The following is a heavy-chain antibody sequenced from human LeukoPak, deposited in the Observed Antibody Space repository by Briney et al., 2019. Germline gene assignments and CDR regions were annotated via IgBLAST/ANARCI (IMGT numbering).Heavy chain of an antibody. J-gene: IGHJ3*02. CDR1: GFTVSSNY. CDR2: IYSGGTT. V-gene: IGHV3-53*01. CDR3: ARGPVTKFEI. Sequence: GGSLRLSCAASGFTVSSNYMSWVRQAPGKGLEWISVIYSGGTTYYADSVKGRFTISRDNSNNTLYLQMHSLRAEDTAVYYCARGPVTKFEIWGQGTMLTVSS. D-gene: IGHD4-17*01.